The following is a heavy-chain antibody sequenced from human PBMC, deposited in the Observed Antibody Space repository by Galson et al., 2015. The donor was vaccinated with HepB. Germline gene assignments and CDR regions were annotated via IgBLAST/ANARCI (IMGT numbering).Heavy chain of an antibody. J-gene: IGHJ4*02. CDR2: IWYDGGSK. Sequence: SLRLSCAASGFTFSDYGMHWVRQAPGKGLEWVALIWYDGGSKYYTDSVKGRFTISRDNSKKTLYLQMNNLRAGDTAVYFCARGITMFGVKPLDYWGQGTPVTVSS. V-gene: IGHV3-33*01. D-gene: IGHD3-3*01. CDR3: ARGITMFGVKPLDY. CDR1: GFTFSDYG.